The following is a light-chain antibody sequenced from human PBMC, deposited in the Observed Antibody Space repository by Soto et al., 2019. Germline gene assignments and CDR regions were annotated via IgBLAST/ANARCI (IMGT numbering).Light chain of an antibody. Sequence: EIVLTQSPGTLSLSPGERATLSFSASQSVSSKYLAWYQQKPGQAPRLLIYGTSSRATGISDRFRGSGSGTDFTLTISRLEPEDFAVYYCQQNDSSPSWTFGQGTKVDIK. CDR1: QSVSSKY. CDR3: QQNDSSPSWT. J-gene: IGKJ1*01. CDR2: GTS. V-gene: IGKV3-20*01.